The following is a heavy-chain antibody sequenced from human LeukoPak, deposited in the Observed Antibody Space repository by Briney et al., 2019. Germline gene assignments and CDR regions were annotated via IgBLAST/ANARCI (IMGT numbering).Heavy chain of an antibody. J-gene: IGHJ3*01. D-gene: IGHD6-19*01. CDR3: AKVDPPIAVGAPGDAFDL. Sequence: GASVKVSCKASGYSFSTFGITSVRQAPGQRLEWMGWISPYDDSTACGQKFEGRVTMTRDTSTNTAYMELRSLTSDDTALYYCAKVDPPIAVGAPGDAFDLWGQRTMVIVSS. V-gene: IGHV1-18*01. CDR2: ISPYDDST. CDR1: GYSFSTFG.